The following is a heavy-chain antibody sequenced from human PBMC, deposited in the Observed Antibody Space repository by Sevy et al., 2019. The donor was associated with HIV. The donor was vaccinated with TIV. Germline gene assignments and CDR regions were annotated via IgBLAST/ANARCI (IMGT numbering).Heavy chain of an antibody. Sequence: GGSLRLSCAASGFTFSNYGMHWVRQAPGKGLEWVAVIWYDGSNKYYADSVKGRFTISRDNSKNTLYLQMNSLRGEDTAVYDCARESDSFDAFDVWGQGTTVTVSS. CDR2: IWYDGSNK. J-gene: IGHJ3*01. CDR1: GFTFSNYG. CDR3: ARESDSFDAFDV. V-gene: IGHV3-33*01. D-gene: IGHD4-4*01.